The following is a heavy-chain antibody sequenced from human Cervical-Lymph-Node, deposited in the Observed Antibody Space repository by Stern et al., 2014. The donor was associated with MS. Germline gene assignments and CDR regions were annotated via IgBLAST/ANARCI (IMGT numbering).Heavy chain of an antibody. V-gene: IGHV3-30*03. CDR1: GFTFRAYG. D-gene: IGHD3-16*01. J-gene: IGHJ6*02. CDR3: ARDIRRELWLGGDAMDA. CDR2: ISYEATNK. Sequence: QVPLVESGGGLVQPGRALRLSCAASGFTFRAYGMHWVRQAPGRGLEWLTIISYEATNKKNADSVRGRFTVSRDNSKNTLYLQMSSLRPEDTAVYYCARDIRRELWLGGDAMDAWGQGTTVTVSS.